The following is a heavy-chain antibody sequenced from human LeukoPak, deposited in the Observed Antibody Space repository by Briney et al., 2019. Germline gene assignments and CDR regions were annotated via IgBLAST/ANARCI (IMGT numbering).Heavy chain of an antibody. J-gene: IGHJ4*02. CDR1: GFTFSSYA. D-gene: IGHD5-12*01. CDR2: ISYDGSNK. V-gene: IGHV3-30-3*01. Sequence: GGSLRLSCAASGFTFSSYAMHWVRQAPGKGLEWVAVISYDGSNKYYADSVKGRFTISRDNSKNTLYLQMNSLRAEDTAVYYCASWGGATIRAFFDYWGQGTLVTVSS. CDR3: ASWGGATIRAFFDY.